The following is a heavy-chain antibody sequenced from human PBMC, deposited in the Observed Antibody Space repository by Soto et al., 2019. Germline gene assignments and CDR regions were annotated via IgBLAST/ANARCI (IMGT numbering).Heavy chain of an antibody. V-gene: IGHV3-7*01. CDR1: GFTFSSYW. D-gene: IGHD4-17*01. CDR2: IKQDGSKK. CDR3: ARDEDGDLDY. Sequence: EVQLVESGGGLVQPGGSLRLSCAASGFTFSSYWMSWVRQAPGKGLEWVANIKQDGSKKYYVDSVKGRFSISRDNAKNSLFLQMNGLRAEDTAVYYCARDEDGDLDYWGQGVLVTVSS. J-gene: IGHJ4*02.